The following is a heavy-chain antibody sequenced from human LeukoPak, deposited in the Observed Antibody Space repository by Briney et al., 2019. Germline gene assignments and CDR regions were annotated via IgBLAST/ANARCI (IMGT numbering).Heavy chain of an antibody. Sequence: GGSLRLSCAASGFTFSSYAMSWVRQAPGKGLEWVANIKQDGSEKYYVDSVKGRFTISRDNTKNSLYLQMNSLRAEDTAVYYCASYGSGSTDAFDIWGQGTMVTVSS. CDR1: GFTFSSYA. D-gene: IGHD3-10*01. V-gene: IGHV3-7*01. CDR2: IKQDGSEK. CDR3: ASYGSGSTDAFDI. J-gene: IGHJ3*02.